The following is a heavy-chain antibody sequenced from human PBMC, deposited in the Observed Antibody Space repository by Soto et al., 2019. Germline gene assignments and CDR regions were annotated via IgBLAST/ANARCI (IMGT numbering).Heavy chain of an antibody. J-gene: IGHJ4*02. Sequence: EVQLVESGGGLVQPGLCLRLSCAASGVTVSSNYMSWFRQAPGKGLEWVSVIYSGGSTYYADSVKGRFTISRDNSKNTLYLQMNSLRAEDTAVYYCARGGDYGDYFDYWGQGTLVTVSS. D-gene: IGHD4-17*01. V-gene: IGHV3-66*01. CDR2: IYSGGST. CDR3: ARGGDYGDYFDY. CDR1: GVTVSSNY.